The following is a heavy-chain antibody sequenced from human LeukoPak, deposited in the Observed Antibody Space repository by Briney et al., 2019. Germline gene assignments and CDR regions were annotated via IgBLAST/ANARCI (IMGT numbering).Heavy chain of an antibody. CDR1: GGSISSGSHY. V-gene: IGHV4-61*02. CDR3: ARGGQQLVFYH. CDR2: IYTSGST. Sequence: SETLSLTCTVSGGSISSGSHYWSWIRQPAGKGLEWIGRIYTSGSTNYNPSLKSRVTISVDTSKNQFSLKLSSVTAADTAVYYCARGGQQLVFYHWGQGTLVTVSS. D-gene: IGHD6-13*01. J-gene: IGHJ4*02.